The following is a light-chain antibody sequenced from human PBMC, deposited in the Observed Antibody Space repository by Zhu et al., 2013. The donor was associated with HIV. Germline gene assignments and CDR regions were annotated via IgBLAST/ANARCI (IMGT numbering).Light chain of an antibody. CDR3: LQHNTYPRT. Sequence: EIVLTQSPGTLSLSPGERATLSCRASQSVSSSYLAWYQQKPGQAPRLLIYGASSRATGIPDRFSGSGSGTEFTLTISSLQPEDFATYYCLQHNTYPRTFGQGTKVEIK. V-gene: IGKV3-20*01. CDR1: QSVSSSY. J-gene: IGKJ1*01. CDR2: GAS.